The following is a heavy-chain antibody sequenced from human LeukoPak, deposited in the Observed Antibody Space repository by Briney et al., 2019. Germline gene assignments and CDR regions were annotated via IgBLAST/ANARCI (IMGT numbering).Heavy chain of an antibody. Sequence: GGSLRLSCTASGFTFSDYWMTWVRQAPGKGPEWVANIKQDGSQRYYVDSVRGRFTISRDNAKNSLFLQMNGLRAEDTAVYYCAKAGYSSGWYLFDYWGQGTLVTVSS. J-gene: IGHJ4*02. V-gene: IGHV3-7*01. CDR3: AKAGYSSGWYLFDY. CDR2: IKQDGSQR. D-gene: IGHD6-19*01. CDR1: GFTFSDYW.